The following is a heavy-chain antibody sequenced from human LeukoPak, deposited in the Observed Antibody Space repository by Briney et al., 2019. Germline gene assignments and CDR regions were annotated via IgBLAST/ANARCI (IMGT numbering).Heavy chain of an antibody. V-gene: IGHV3-43D*03. J-gene: IGHJ4*02. Sequence: GGSLRLSCAASGFTFDDYAMHWVRQAPGKGLEWVSLISWDGGSTCYADSVKGRFTISRDNSKNSLYLQMNSLRAEDTALYYCAKDSSGGTLDYWGQGTLVTVSS. CDR1: GFTFDDYA. D-gene: IGHD6-19*01. CDR3: AKDSSGGTLDY. CDR2: ISWDGGST.